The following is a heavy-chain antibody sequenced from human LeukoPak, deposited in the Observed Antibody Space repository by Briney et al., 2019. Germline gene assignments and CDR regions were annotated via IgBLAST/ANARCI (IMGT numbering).Heavy chain of an antibody. D-gene: IGHD6-13*01. V-gene: IGHV4-39*07. CDR1: GGSISSSTYY. J-gene: IGHJ4*02. Sequence: SQTLSLTCTVSGGSISSSTYYWGWIRQPPGKGLEWIGSIYYSGNTYYNPSLKSRITISVDTSKNQFSLKLSSVTAADTAVYYCARDLQQLVQVLFDYWGQGTLVTVSS. CDR2: IYYSGNT. CDR3: ARDLQQLVQVLFDY.